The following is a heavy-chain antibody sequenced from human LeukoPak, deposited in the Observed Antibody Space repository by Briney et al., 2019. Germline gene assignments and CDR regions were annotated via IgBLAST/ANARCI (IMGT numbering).Heavy chain of an antibody. CDR1: GYTFSDYA. Sequence: ASVKVSCKASGYTFSDYAMHWVRQAPGQRLEWMGWINAGNGDTKYSQKFQGRVTITWGTSASTVHMELSSLRSEDTAVYYCARNLVGKTDFDYWGQGTLVTVSS. V-gene: IGHV1-3*01. D-gene: IGHD6-19*01. CDR3: ARNLVGKTDFDY. J-gene: IGHJ4*02. CDR2: INAGNGDT.